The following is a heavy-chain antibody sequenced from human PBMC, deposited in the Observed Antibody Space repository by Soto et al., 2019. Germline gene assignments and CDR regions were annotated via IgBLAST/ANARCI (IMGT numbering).Heavy chain of an antibody. CDR3: ARANSGDDDEFDY. CDR1: GYTFTGYY. D-gene: IGHD5-12*01. V-gene: IGHV1-2*02. CDR2: INPNSGGT. Sequence: SVKVSCKASGYTFTGYYIDWVRQDPGQGLEWMGWINPNSGGTDYQQNFQGRVTMTRDSSITTAYMELSSLRSDDTAVYYCARANSGDDDEFDYWGQGTPVTVSS. J-gene: IGHJ4*02.